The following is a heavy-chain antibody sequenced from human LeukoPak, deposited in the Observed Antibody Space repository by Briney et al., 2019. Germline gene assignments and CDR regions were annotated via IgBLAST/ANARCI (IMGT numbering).Heavy chain of an antibody. CDR1: GFTFSSYA. CDR3: AKATSPVHSRNWFDS. V-gene: IGHV3-23*01. CDR2: ISGSGTNT. D-gene: IGHD6-13*01. Sequence: PGGSLRLSCAASGFTFSSYAMSWVRQAPGKVLEWVSSISGSGTNTDYADSVKGRFTISRDNSKNTVNVQMNSLRAEDTAVYYCAKATSPVHSRNWFDSWGQGTLVTVSS. J-gene: IGHJ5*01.